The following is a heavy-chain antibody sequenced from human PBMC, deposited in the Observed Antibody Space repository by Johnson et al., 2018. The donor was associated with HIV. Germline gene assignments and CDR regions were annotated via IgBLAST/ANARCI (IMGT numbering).Heavy chain of an antibody. CDR2: IKGDGSGQ. V-gene: IGHV3-7*01. CDR3: ARLRWGSGDPLHDAFDV. D-gene: IGHD2-21*01. Sequence: EKLVESGGGLVQPGGSLRLSCAASGFTFNNYWMIWVRQAPGKGLEWVATIKGDGSGQDYVDSVEGRFTISRDYAKNSLYVQMNSLRAEDTAVYYCARLRWGSGDPLHDAFDVWGQGTMVTVSS. J-gene: IGHJ3*01. CDR1: GFTFNNYW.